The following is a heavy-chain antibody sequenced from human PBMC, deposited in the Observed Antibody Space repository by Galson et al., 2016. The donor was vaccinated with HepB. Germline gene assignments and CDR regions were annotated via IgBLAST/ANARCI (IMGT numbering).Heavy chain of an antibody. CDR3: ARRQRRWQLPPFYYHGVGV. CDR1: GDSITSYA. CDR2: IIPIYDTT. V-gene: IGHV1-69*13. J-gene: IGHJ6*02. D-gene: IGHD2-15*01. Sequence: SVKVSCKAFGDSITSYAISWVRQAPGQGLEWMGGIIPIYDTTNYAQKFQGRVIITADEVTSTAYMELSSLISEDTAVYYCARRQRRWQLPPFYYHGVGVWGQGTTGIVSS.